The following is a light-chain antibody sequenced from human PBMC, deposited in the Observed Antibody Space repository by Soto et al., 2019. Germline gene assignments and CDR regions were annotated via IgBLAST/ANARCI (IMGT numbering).Light chain of an antibody. V-gene: IGLV1-44*01. J-gene: IGLJ3*02. Sequence: QSVLTQPPSASGTPGQRVTISCSGSSSNIGSNTVNWYQQLPGTAPKLLIYSHNQRPSGVPDRFSGSKSGTSASLAISGLQSEDEADYYCSSTAGNNNLVFGGGTKLTVL. CDR3: SSTAGNNNLV. CDR1: SSNIGSNT. CDR2: SHN.